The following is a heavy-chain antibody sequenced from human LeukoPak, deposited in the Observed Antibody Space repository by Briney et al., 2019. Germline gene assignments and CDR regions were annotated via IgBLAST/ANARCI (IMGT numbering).Heavy chain of an antibody. Sequence: ASVKVSCKASGYTFTSYGISWVRQAPGQGLEWMGWISAYNGNTNYAQKLQGRVTMTTDTSTSTAYMELRSLGSDDTAVYYCARGIVGATKTHYFDYWGQGTLVTVSS. CDR2: ISAYNGNT. CDR1: GYTFTSYG. CDR3: ARGIVGATKTHYFDY. V-gene: IGHV1-18*01. D-gene: IGHD1-26*01. J-gene: IGHJ4*02.